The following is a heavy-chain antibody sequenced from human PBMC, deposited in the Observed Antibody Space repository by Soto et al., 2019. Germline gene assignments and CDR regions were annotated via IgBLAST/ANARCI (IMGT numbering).Heavy chain of an antibody. Sequence: GGALRLSCAASGLPFIRYAMNWVRQAPGKGLERVSVISGSGGTRYYADSVKGRFSISRDNSENTVYLQMNGLRAEDTAVYYCVKDTPAWRQVWGYDDWGQGVQVTVSS. J-gene: IGHJ4*02. V-gene: IGHV3-23*01. CDR1: GLPFIRYA. D-gene: IGHD7-27*01. CDR3: VKDTPAWRQVWGYDD. CDR2: ISGSGGTR.